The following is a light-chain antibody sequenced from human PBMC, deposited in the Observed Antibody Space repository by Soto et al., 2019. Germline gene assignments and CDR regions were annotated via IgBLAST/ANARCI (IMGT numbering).Light chain of an antibody. CDR1: QRALYSSNNKNY. CDR2: WAS. J-gene: IGKJ2*01. CDR3: QQYYSTPSYT. Sequence: DIVMTQSPDSLAVSLGERATINCKSSQRALYSSNNKNYLAWYQQKPGQPPKLLIYWASTRESGVPDRFSGSGAETDFTLTISSLQAEDVAVYYCQQYYSTPSYTFGQGTKVEIK. V-gene: IGKV4-1*01.